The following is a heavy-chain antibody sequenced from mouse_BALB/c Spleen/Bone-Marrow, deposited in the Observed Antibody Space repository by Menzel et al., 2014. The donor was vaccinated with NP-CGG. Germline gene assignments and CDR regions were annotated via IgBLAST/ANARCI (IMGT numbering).Heavy chain of an antibody. V-gene: IGHV3-5*02. D-gene: IGHD2-4*01. Sequence: EVQGVESGPGPVKPSQTVSLTCTVTGISITTGNYRWSWIRQFPGNKLEWIGYIYYSGTITYNPSLTSRTTITRDTSKNQFFLEMNSLTAEDTATYYCARDGGLRGYAMDYWGQGTSVTVSS. J-gene: IGHJ4*01. CDR1: GISITTGNYR. CDR2: IYYSGTI. CDR3: ARDGGLRGYAMDY.